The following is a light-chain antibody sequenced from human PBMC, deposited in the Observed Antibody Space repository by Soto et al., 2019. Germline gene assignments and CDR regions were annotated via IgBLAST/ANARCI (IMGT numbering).Light chain of an antibody. CDR1: QSVSNN. Sequence: IVLTQSSCTLSLTPGERATLTCSAIQSVSNNYLAWYQQKPGQAPRLLIYGASTRATGIPARFSGSGSGTEFTLTISSLQSEDFAVYYCQQYNNWPPITFGQGTRLEIK. CDR3: QQYNNWPPIT. J-gene: IGKJ5*01. CDR2: GAS. V-gene: IGKV3-15*01.